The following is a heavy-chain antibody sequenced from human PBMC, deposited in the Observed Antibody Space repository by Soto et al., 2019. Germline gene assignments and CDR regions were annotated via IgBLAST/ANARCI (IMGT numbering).Heavy chain of an antibody. J-gene: IGHJ6*03. D-gene: IGHD3-3*01. CDR2: MNPNRGNT. CDR1: GYTFTSYD. Sequence: ASVKVSCKASGYTFTSYDINWVRQATGQGLEWMGWMNPNRGNTGYAQKFQGRVTMTRNTSISTAYMELSSLRSEDTAVYYCARGVVGYYDFWSGYYPNYYYYYMDVWGKGTTVTVSS. CDR3: ARGVVGYYDFWSGYYPNYYYYYMDV. V-gene: IGHV1-8*01.